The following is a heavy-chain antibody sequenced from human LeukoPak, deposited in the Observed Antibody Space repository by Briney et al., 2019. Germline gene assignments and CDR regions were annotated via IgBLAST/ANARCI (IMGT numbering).Heavy chain of an antibody. CDR3: ASGSGWYSPDY. CDR2: IRSKTYGGTT. CDR1: GFTFGDYP. Sequence: GGSLRLSCTASGFTFGDYPMTWFRQPPGKGLDWVSFIRSKTYGGTTEYAASVKGRFTVSRDDSKSIAYLQMNSLRTEDTAVYYCASGSGWYSPDYWGQGTLVTVSS. V-gene: IGHV3-49*03. D-gene: IGHD6-19*01. J-gene: IGHJ4*02.